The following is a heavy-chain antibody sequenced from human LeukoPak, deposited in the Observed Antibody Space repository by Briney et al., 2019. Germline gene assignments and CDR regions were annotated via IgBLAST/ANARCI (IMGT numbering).Heavy chain of an antibody. CDR1: GGSTSNYF. V-gene: IGHV4-4*07. Sequence: SETLSLTCTVSGGSTSNYFCTWLRQSAGKGLEWIGRIHTSGSTNYNPSLKSRVRMSVDTSNNQFSLKLSSVTAADTAVYYCARDPEGHGYYFDYWGQGALVTVSS. CDR3: ARDPEGHGYYFDY. J-gene: IGHJ4*02. CDR2: IHTSGST. D-gene: IGHD3-3*01.